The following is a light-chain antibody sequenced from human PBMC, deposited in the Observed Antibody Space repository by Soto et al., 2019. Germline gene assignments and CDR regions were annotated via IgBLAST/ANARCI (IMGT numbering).Light chain of an antibody. CDR2: QVS. V-gene: IGKV2-30*01. J-gene: IGKJ2*01. CDR1: QSLVYGDANSF. Sequence: DVVMTQSPLSLPVTLGQPASISCRSSQSLVYGDANSFFNWFHQRPGQPPRRLIYQVSNRDSGVPDRFSGSGSATDFTLRISRVEAEAVGVYYCMQGSHWPPRYTFGQGTKLEIK. CDR3: MQGSHWPPRYT.